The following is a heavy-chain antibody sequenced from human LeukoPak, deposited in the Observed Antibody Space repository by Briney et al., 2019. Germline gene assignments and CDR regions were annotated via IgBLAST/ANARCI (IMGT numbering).Heavy chain of an antibody. D-gene: IGHD6-19*01. Sequence: GGSLRLSCAASGFTFSNSAMSWVRQAPGKGLEWVSAISSTGDKIYYADAVKGRFTISRDNSKNTLYLQMNSLRAEDTAVYYCAKGGRSSGWVHFDYWGQGTLVTVSS. J-gene: IGHJ4*02. CDR1: GFTFSNSA. V-gene: IGHV3-23*01. CDR3: AKGGRSSGWVHFDY. CDR2: ISSTGDKI.